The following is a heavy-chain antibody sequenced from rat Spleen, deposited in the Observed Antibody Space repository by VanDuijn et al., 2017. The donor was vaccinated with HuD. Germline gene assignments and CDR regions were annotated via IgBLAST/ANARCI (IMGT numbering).Heavy chain of an antibody. CDR2: ISYDGSTP. J-gene: IGHJ1*01. CDR3: ARHSSYWYFDF. Sequence: EVQLVESGGGLVQPGRSMKLSCAASGFTFSNYDMVWVRQAPAQGLKWVATISYDGSTPYYRDSVKGRFTISRDNAKNTQYLQMDSLRSEDTATYYCARHSSYWYFDFWGPGTMVTVSS. V-gene: IGHV5-29*01. D-gene: IGHD1-12*01. CDR1: GFTFSNYD.